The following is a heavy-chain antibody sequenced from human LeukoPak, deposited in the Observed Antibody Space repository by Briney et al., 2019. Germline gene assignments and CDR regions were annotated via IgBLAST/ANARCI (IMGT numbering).Heavy chain of an antibody. CDR1: GFTFSSYS. V-gene: IGHV3-21*01. Sequence: GGSLRLSCAASGFTFSSYSMNWVRQAPGKGLEWVSSISSSSSYIYYADSVKGRFTISRDNAKNSLYLQMDSLRAEDTAVYYCARQLNSLAVGDYWGQGTLFTVSS. CDR2: ISSSSSYI. CDR3: ARQLNSLAVGDY. D-gene: IGHD6-19*01. J-gene: IGHJ4*02.